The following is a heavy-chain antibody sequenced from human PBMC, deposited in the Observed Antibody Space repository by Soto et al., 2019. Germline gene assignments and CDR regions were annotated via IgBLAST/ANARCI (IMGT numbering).Heavy chain of an antibody. CDR2: IYYSGST. V-gene: IGHV4-59*08. Sequence: PSETLSLTCTVSGGSMNTYYWGWFRQPPGKGLEWVGYIYYSGSTTYSPSLKSRVTISVDTSKNQFSLKLNSVTAADTAVYYRARLGGYYQAFDQWGQGSLVTVSS. D-gene: IGHD3-22*01. J-gene: IGHJ4*02. CDR3: ARLGGYYQAFDQ. CDR1: GGSMNTYY.